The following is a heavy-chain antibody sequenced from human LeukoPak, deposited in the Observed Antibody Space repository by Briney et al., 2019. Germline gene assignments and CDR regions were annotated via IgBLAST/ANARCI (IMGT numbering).Heavy chain of an antibody. V-gene: IGHV4-38-2*02. J-gene: IGHJ4*02. D-gene: IGHD3-10*01. CDR1: GYSISSGYY. CDR2: IYHSGST. CDR3: ARLLGSGSYYN. Sequence: SETLSLTCTVSGYSISSGYYWGWIRQPPGKGLEWIGSIYHSGSTYYNPSLKSRVTISVDTSKNQFSLKLSSVTAADTAVYYCARLLGSGSYYNWGQGTLVTASS.